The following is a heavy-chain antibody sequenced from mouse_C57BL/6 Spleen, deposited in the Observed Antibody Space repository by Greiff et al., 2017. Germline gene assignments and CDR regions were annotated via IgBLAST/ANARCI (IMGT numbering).Heavy chain of an antibody. CDR2: IDPETGGP. V-gene: IGHV1-15*01. CDR1: GYTFTDYE. Sequence: VQLQQSGAELVRPGASVTLSCKASGYTFTDYEMHWVKQTPVHGLEWIGAIDPETGGPAYNQKFKGKAILTADKSSSTAYMELRSLTSEDSAVYYCTRGDGYSRGYFDVWGTGTTVTVSS. J-gene: IGHJ1*03. CDR3: TRGDGYSRGYFDV. D-gene: IGHD2-3*01.